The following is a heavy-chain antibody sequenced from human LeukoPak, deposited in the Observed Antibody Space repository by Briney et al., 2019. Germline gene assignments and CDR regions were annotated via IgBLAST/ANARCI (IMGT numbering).Heavy chain of an antibody. D-gene: IGHD4-17*01. Sequence: PGRSLRLSSAASGFTFNNYGMHWVRQAPGKGLEWVAVIWYDGSDKYYADSVKGRFTISRDNSKNTLYLQMNSLRAEDTSVYYCARDPMTTNTFYFDLWGQGTLVTVSS. CDR1: GFTFNNYG. V-gene: IGHV3-33*01. J-gene: IGHJ4*02. CDR3: ARDPMTTNTFYFDL. CDR2: IWYDGSDK.